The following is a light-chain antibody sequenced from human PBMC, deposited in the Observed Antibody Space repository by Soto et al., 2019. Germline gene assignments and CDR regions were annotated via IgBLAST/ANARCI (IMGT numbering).Light chain of an antibody. J-gene: IGLJ1*01. CDR2: EVS. V-gene: IGLV2-14*01. Sequence: QSVLTQPASVSGSPGQSITISCTGTSSDVGAYNYVSWYQQHPGKAPKLMIYEVSNRPSGVSNRFSGSKSGNTASPTISGLQAEDEADYYCSSYTSISTPYVFGTGTKVTVL. CDR1: SSDVGAYNY. CDR3: SSYTSISTPYV.